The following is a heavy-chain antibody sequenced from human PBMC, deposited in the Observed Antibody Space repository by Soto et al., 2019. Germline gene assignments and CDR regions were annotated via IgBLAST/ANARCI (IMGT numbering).Heavy chain of an antibody. Sequence: QVQLVQSGAEVKKPGSSVKVYCKASGGTFSSYAINWVRQAPGQGLEWMGGFIPMFGTANNAQKFQGRVTITADESTNTVYMESRSLLSEDPAVYYCASVTMEVVATPYHKHFYGIDVWGQGATVSVSS. CDR3: ASVTMEVVATPYHKHFYGIDV. V-gene: IGHV1-69*01. CDR1: GGTFSSYA. CDR2: FIPMFGTA. D-gene: IGHD1-26*01. J-gene: IGHJ6*02.